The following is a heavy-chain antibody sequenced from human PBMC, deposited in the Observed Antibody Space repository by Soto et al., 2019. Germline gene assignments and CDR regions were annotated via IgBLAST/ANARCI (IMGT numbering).Heavy chain of an antibody. J-gene: IGHJ6*02. CDR3: ARDQYYYHGGYYGMDV. V-gene: IGHV4-4*02. Sequence: QVQLQESGPGLVKPSGTLSLTCAVSGGSISSSNWWSWVRQPPGKGLEGIGEIYHSGSTNYNPSLRSRVTISVDKSKNQFSLKLSSVTAADPAVYYCARDQYYYHGGYYGMDVWGQGTTVTVSS. CDR1: GGSISSSNW. CDR2: IYHSGST. D-gene: IGHD3-10*01.